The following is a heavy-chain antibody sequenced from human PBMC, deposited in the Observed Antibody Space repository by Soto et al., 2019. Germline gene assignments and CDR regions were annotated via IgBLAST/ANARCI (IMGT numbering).Heavy chain of an antibody. V-gene: IGHV4-61*01. CDR2: IYYSGST. CDR3: ARVVEAYYDSSGYYYAPRGLDY. Sequence: SETLSLTCTVSGGSVSSGSYYWSWIRQPPGKGLEWIGYIYYSGSTNYNPSLKSRVTISVDTSKNQFSLKLSSVTAADTAVYYCARVVEAYYDSSGYYYAPRGLDYWGQGTLVTVSS. D-gene: IGHD3-22*01. CDR1: GGSVSSGSYY. J-gene: IGHJ4*02.